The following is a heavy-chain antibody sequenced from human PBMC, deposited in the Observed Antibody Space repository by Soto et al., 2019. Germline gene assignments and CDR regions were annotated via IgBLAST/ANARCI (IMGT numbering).Heavy chain of an antibody. CDR3: TRAAHPQWKISHYYFDS. D-gene: IGHD6-6*01. J-gene: IGHJ4*02. Sequence: GGSLRLSCTASGFTFGGYAMGWIRQAPGKGLEWVAFIRGRAYSATTEYAASVKGRFTISRDDSKSIAYLQMNSLKTEDTAVYYCTRAAHPQWKISHYYFDSWGPGTLVTVSS. CDR2: IRGRAYSATT. CDR1: GFTFGGYA. V-gene: IGHV3-49*03.